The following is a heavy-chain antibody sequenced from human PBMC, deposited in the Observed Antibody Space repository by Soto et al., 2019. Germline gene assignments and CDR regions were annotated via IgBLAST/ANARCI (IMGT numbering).Heavy chain of an antibody. CDR3: AHTLYYDFWSGIDY. J-gene: IGHJ4*02. D-gene: IGHD3-3*01. Sequence: QITLKESGPTLVKPTQTLTLTCTFSGFSLSTSGVGVGWIRQPPGKALEWLALIYWNDDKRYSPSLKSRLTITKDTSKNQVVLTMTNMDPVDTATYYGAHTLYYDFWSGIDYWGQGTLVTVSS. CDR1: GFSLSTSGVG. V-gene: IGHV2-5*01. CDR2: IYWNDDK.